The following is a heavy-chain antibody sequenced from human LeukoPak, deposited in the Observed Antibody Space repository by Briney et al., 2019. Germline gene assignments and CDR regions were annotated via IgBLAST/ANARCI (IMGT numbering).Heavy chain of an antibody. Sequence: GGSLRLYCAASGFTFSSYAMQWVRQAPGKGLEGVAVISYDGSNKYYADSVKGRFTISRDNSKNTLYLQMNSLRAEDTAVYYCARAVAVAGTSDYYYGMDVWGKGTTVTVSS. CDR1: GFTFSSYA. D-gene: IGHD6-19*01. J-gene: IGHJ6*04. CDR3: ARAVAVAGTSDYYYGMDV. V-gene: IGHV3-30*04. CDR2: ISYDGSNK.